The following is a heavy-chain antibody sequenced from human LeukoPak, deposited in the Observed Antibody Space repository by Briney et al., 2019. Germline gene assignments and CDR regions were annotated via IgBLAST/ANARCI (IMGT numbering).Heavy chain of an antibody. CDR1: GFTFSSYA. V-gene: IGHV3-23*01. J-gene: IGHJ4*02. CDR3: AKGRLQEGTVFRGVITPVDY. Sequence: GGSLRLSCAASGFTFSSYAMSWVRQAPGKGLEWVSAISGSGDGTYYADSVKGRFTISRDNSKNTLFLQMSSLSADDTALYYCAKGRLQEGTVFRGVITPVDYWGQGTLVTVTS. CDR2: ISGSGDGT. D-gene: IGHD3-10*01.